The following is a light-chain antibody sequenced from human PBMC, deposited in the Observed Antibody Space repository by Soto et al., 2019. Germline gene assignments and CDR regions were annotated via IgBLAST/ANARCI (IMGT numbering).Light chain of an antibody. CDR3: QQYGNTPWT. V-gene: IGKV3-20*01. J-gene: IGKJ1*01. CDR1: QTVTSNY. CDR2: GAS. Sequence: EIMLTQSPGTLSLSPGERVTLSCRASQTVTSNYLAWYQQRPGQAPRLHIYGASSRATGVPERFSGGGSGTDFTLTISRLEPEDCAFYFCQQYGNTPWTFGQGATVEIK.